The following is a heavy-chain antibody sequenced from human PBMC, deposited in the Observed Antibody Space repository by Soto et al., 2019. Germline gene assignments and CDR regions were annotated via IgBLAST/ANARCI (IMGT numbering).Heavy chain of an antibody. Sequence: PSETXSLTCSFYGGSFSGYYWSWIRQRPGKGLEWIGEINHSGSTNYNPSLKSRVTISVDTSKNQFSLKLSSVTAADTAVYYCARGRYRRSKLRRSQYYYYGMDVWGQGTTVTVSS. CDR3: ARGRYRRSKLRRSQYYYYGMDV. J-gene: IGHJ6*02. V-gene: IGHV4-34*01. D-gene: IGHD6-13*01. CDR1: GGSFSGYY. CDR2: INHSGST.